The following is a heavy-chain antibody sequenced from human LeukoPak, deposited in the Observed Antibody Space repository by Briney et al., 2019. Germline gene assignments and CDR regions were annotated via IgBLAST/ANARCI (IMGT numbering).Heavy chain of an antibody. CDR2: IKSDGSYT. J-gene: IGHJ4*02. CDR1: GFMFSDSW. CDR3: ARYRHLGY. Sequence: GGSLRLSCAASGFMFSDSWMHWVRRAPGKGLEWDSRIKSDGSYTDHVDSVRGRFTISRDNGKNSLYLQMNSLRAEDTAVYYCARYRHLGYWGQGTLVTVSS. V-gene: IGHV3-74*01.